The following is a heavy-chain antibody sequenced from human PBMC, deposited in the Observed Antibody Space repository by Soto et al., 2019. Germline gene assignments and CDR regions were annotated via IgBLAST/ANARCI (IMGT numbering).Heavy chain of an antibody. CDR3: AKPALILTTASDFDY. J-gene: IGHJ4*02. Sequence: GGSLGLSFAASGFTFSSYGMHWVRQAPGKGLEWVAVISYDGSNKYYADSVKGRFTISRDNSKNTLYLQMNSLRAEDTAVYYCAKPALILTTASDFDYWGQGTLVTVSS. D-gene: IGHD3-10*01. V-gene: IGHV3-30*18. CDR1: GFTFSSYG. CDR2: ISYDGSNK.